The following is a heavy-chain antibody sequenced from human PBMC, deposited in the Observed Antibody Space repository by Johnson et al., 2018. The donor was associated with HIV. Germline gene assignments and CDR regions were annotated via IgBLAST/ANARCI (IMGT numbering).Heavy chain of an antibody. Sequence: EVQLVASGGGLVQPGRSLRLSCAASGFTFDDSGMHWVRQAPGTGLEWVSGGRWNSFSIGPADSVKGRFTLSRDNAKNSLFLQMNSLRAEDTALYYCAKAHDYVWRSPGAFDIWGQGTMVTVSS. V-gene: IGHV3-9*01. CDR1: GFTFDDSG. CDR3: AKAHDYVWRSPGAFDI. D-gene: IGHD3-16*01. CDR2: GRWNSFSI. J-gene: IGHJ3*02.